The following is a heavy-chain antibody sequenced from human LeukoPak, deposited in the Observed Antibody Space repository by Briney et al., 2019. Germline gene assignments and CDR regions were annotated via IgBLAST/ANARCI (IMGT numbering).Heavy chain of an antibody. D-gene: IGHD2-2*03. Sequence: PGGSLRLSCATSGFTFSSFAMTWVRQAPGKGLQWVSGISNSGGTTYYADSAEGRFTISRDNSKNTLYLQVSSLRAEDTAVYYCAKRTSGFCSGTSCYGHDLWGQGTLVTVSS. CDR1: GFTFSSFA. J-gene: IGHJ5*02. V-gene: IGHV3-23*01. CDR3: AKRTSGFCSGTSCYGHDL. CDR2: ISNSGGTT.